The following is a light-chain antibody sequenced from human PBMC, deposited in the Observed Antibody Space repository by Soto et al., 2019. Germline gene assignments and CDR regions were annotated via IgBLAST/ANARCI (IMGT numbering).Light chain of an antibody. Sequence: DIQVTQSPSTLSPPVGGRVTLTRPSGQTISTWMAWYQQKTGKAPKLLVYDASTLQSGVASRFSGSGSGTEFTLIISGLQPDESATYYCQQYTNTNNPWMFGQGTKVDIK. CDR1: QTISTW. CDR3: QQYTNTNNPWM. V-gene: IGKV1-5*01. J-gene: IGKJ1*01. CDR2: DAS.